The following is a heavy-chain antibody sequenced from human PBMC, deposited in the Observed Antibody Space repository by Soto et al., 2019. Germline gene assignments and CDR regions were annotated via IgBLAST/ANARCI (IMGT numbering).Heavy chain of an antibody. J-gene: IGHJ4*02. CDR3: ARLGRYSGYDYGVTIDY. V-gene: IGHV4-39*01. D-gene: IGHD5-12*01. CDR2: IYYSGST. CDR1: GGSISSSSYY. Sequence: KPSETLSLTCTVSGGSISSSSYYWGWIRQPPGKGLEWIGSIYYSGSTYYNPSLKSRVTISVDTSKNQFSLKLSSVTAADTAVYYCARLGRYSGYDYGVTIDYWGQGPLVTVSS.